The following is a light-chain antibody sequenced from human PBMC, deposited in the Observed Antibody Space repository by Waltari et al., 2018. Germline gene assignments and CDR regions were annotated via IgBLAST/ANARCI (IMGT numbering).Light chain of an antibody. CDR2: AAS. CDR1: QSISSY. CDR3: QQSYSTPFT. Sequence: DIQMTQSPSSLSASVGDRVTITCRASQSISSYLNWYQHKPGKAPKLLIYAASSWQSGVPSRFSGSGSGTDFTLTISSLQPEDFATYYCQQSYSTPFTFGPGTKVDIK. V-gene: IGKV1-39*01. J-gene: IGKJ3*01.